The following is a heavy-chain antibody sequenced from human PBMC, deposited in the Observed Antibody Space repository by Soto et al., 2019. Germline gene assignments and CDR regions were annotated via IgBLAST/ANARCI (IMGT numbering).Heavy chain of an antibody. J-gene: IGHJ1*01. V-gene: IGHV3-30*18. CDR2: ISYDGSNK. CDR1: GFTFSSYG. Sequence: PGGSLRLSCAASGFTFSSYGMHWVRQAPGKGLEWVAVISYDGSNKYYADSVKGRFTISRDNSKNTLYLQMNSLRAEDTAVYYCAKDRLAYCSGGSCLEYFQHWGQGTLVTVSS. CDR3: AKDRLAYCSGGSCLEYFQH. D-gene: IGHD2-15*01.